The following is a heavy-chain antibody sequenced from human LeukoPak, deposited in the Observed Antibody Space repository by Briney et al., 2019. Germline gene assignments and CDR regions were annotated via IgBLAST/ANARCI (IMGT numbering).Heavy chain of an antibody. CDR1: GGSISRYY. CDR2: IYYSGST. V-gene: IGHV4-59*01. Sequence: SETLSLTCTVSGGSISRYYWSWIRQPPGKGLEWIGYIYYSGSTNYNPSLKSRVTISVDTSKNQFSLKLSSVTAADTAVYYCARGSGYSLFDYWGQGTLVTVSS. J-gene: IGHJ4*02. D-gene: IGHD2-21*01. CDR3: ARGSGYSLFDY.